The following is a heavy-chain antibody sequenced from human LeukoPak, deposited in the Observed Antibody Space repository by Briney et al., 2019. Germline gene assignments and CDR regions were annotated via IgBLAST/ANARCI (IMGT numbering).Heavy chain of an antibody. D-gene: IGHD5-18*01. V-gene: IGHV1-2*04. CDR3: ARSDTAGAFDI. CDR2: INPNSGGT. CDR1: GGTFSSYA. Sequence: ASVKVSCKASGGTFSSYAISWVRQAPGQGLEWMGWINPNSGGTNYAQKFQGWVTMTRDTSISTAYMELSRLRSDDTAVYYCARSDTAGAFDIWGQGTWSPSLQ. J-gene: IGHJ3*02.